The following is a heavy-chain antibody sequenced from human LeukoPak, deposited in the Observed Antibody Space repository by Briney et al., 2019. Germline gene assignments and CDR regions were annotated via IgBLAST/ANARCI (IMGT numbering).Heavy chain of an antibody. CDR1: GFIFSNYG. V-gene: IGHV3-30*18. J-gene: IGHJ4*02. D-gene: IGHD4-17*01. Sequence: GGSVRLSCAASGFIFSNYGMHWVRQAPGKGLEWVAVISYDGSNKYHADSMKGRFTISRDNSKNTLYLQMSSLRDEDTAVYYCAKETGDLYFDYWGQGILVTVSS. CDR3: AKETGDLYFDY. CDR2: ISYDGSNK.